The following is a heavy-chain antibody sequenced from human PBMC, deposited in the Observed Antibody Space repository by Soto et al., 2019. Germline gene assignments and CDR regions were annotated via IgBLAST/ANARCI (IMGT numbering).Heavy chain of an antibody. Sequence: QVQLAESGGGVVQPGRSLRLSCAASGFNFSSYGMHWVRQAPGKGLEWVAVIWYDGSNKYYADSVKGRFTISRDNSKNTLYLQMNSLRAEDTAVYYCAREARGYSYSRYFDYWGQGTLVTVSS. D-gene: IGHD5-18*01. J-gene: IGHJ4*02. CDR1: GFNFSSYG. CDR3: AREARGYSYSRYFDY. V-gene: IGHV3-33*01. CDR2: IWYDGSNK.